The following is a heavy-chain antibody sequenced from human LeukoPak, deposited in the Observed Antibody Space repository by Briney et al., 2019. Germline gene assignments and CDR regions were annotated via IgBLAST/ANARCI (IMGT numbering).Heavy chain of an antibody. CDR2: IYHSGST. D-gene: IGHD1-1*01. J-gene: IGHJ6*02. CDR3: ARDAGHQLSRRNYYAMDV. V-gene: IGHV4-4*02. Sequence: SETLSLTCAVSGGSISSSNWWSWVRQPPGKGLEWIGEIYHSGSTNYNPSLKSRVTISADKSKNQFSLKLSSVTAADTAVYYCARDAGHQLSRRNYYAMDVWGQGTTVTVSS. CDR1: GGSISSSNW.